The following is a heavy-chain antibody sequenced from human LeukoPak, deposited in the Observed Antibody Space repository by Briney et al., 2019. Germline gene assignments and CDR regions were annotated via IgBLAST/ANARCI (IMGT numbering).Heavy chain of an antibody. CDR3: ARILWFGELLPSNIDY. Sequence: GESLRISCQGSGYSFTSYWISWVRQMPGKGLEWMGRIDPSDSYTNYSPSFQGHVTISADKSISTAYLQWSSPKASENAMYYCARILWFGELLPSNIDYWGQGTLVTVSS. CDR2: IDPSDSYT. V-gene: IGHV5-10-1*01. D-gene: IGHD3-10*01. J-gene: IGHJ4*02. CDR1: GYSFTSYW.